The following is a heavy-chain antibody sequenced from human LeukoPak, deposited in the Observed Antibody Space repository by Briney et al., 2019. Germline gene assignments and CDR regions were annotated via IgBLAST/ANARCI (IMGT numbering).Heavy chain of an antibody. CDR1: GFTFSSYA. D-gene: IGHD3-10*01. CDR2: ISGSGGST. J-gene: IGHJ3*02. V-gene: IGHV3-23*01. Sequence: GGSLRLSCAASGFTFSSYAMSWVRQAPGKGLEWVSAISGSGGSTYYADSVKGRFTISRDNSKNTLYLQMNSRRAEDTAVYYCASRGRIFIVPYAFDIWGQGTMVTVSS. CDR3: ASRGRIFIVPYAFDI.